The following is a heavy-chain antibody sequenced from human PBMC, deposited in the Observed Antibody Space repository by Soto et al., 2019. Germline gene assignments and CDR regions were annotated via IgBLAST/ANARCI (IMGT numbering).Heavy chain of an antibody. CDR3: ARDDMEFTGDNWFDP. J-gene: IGHJ5*02. Sequence: SETLSLTCTVSGGSISSGGYHWSWIRQHPGKGLEWIGYIYYSGSTYYNPSLKSRVTISVDTSKNQFSLKLSSVTAADTAVYYCARDDMEFTGDNWFDPWGQGTLVTVSS. CDR2: IYYSGST. CDR1: GGSISSGGYH. V-gene: IGHV4-31*03. D-gene: IGHD7-27*01.